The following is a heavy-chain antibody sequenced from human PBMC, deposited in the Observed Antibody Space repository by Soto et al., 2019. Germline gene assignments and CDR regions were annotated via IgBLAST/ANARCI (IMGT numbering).Heavy chain of an antibody. J-gene: IGHJ3*02. V-gene: IGHV6-1*01. CDR2: TYYRSKWYN. D-gene: IGHD2-15*01. CDR3: ARVKRPGYCSGGSCYRPDNAFDI. CDR1: GDSVSSNSAA. Sequence: SQTLSLTCAISGDSVSSNSAAWNWIRQSPSRGLEWLGRTYYRSKWYNDYAVSVKSRITINPDTSKNQFSLQLNSVTPEDTAVYYCARVKRPGYCSGGSCYRPDNAFDIWGQGTMVTVSS.